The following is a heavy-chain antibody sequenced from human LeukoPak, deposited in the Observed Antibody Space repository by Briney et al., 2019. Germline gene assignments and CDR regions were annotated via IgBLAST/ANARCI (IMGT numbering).Heavy chain of an antibody. CDR3: ARVIVVVVAATPDPYYFDY. CDR1: GFTFSSYW. V-gene: IGHV4-4*02. J-gene: IGHJ4*02. D-gene: IGHD2-15*01. CDR2: IYHSGST. Sequence: GSLRLSCAASGFTFSSYWMSWVRQPPGKGLEWIGEIYHSGSTNYNPSLKSRVTISVDKSKNQFSLKLSSVTAADTAVYYCARVIVVVVAATPDPYYFDYWGQGTLVTVSS.